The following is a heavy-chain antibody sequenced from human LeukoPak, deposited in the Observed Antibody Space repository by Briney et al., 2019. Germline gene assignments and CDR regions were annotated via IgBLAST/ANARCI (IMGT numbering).Heavy chain of an antibody. CDR1: GGSFSGYY. CDR3: ARDGGSGSPPGKFDP. J-gene: IGHJ5*02. V-gene: IGHV4-34*01. D-gene: IGHD3-10*01. Sequence: PSETLSLTCAVYGGSFSGYYWSWIRQPPGKGLEWIGEINHSGSTNYNPSLKSRVTISVDTSKNQFSLKLSSVTAADTAVYYCARDGGSGSPPGKFDPWGQGTLVTVSS. CDR2: INHSGST.